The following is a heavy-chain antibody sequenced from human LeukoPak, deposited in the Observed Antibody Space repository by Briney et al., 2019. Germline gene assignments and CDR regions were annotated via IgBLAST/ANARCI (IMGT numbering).Heavy chain of an antibody. Sequence: GGSLRLSCAASGFTFSSYAMHWVRQAPGKGLEWVAVISYDGSNKYYADSVKGRFTISRDNSKNTLYLQMNSLRAEDAAVYYCARVTGSLTIFGAVDYWGQGTLVTVSS. V-gene: IGHV3-30-3*01. CDR1: GFTFSSYA. CDR2: ISYDGSNK. D-gene: IGHD3-3*01. CDR3: ARVTGSLTIFGAVDY. J-gene: IGHJ4*02.